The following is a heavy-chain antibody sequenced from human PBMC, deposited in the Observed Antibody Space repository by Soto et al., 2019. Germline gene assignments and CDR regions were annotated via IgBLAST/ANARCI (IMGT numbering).Heavy chain of an antibody. CDR2: IDGSGGTT. Sequence: EVHLLESGGGLVQPGGSLRLSCAASGFIFSTYAMTWVRQAPGKGPEWVSSIDGSGGTTYYADSVQGRFTISRDNSKNTLYLQVSSLTSEDTAVYYCALTTVTTYKRDYWGQGTLVAVSS. CDR1: GFIFSTYA. D-gene: IGHD4-17*01. J-gene: IGHJ4*02. CDR3: ALTTVTTYKRDY. V-gene: IGHV3-23*01.